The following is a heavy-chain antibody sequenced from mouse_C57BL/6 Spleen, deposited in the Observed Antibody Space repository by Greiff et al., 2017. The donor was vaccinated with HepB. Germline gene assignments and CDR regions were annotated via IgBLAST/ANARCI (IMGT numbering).Heavy chain of an antibody. CDR3: ARDYSTHNYYAMDY. Sequence: EVQLVESGGGLVKPGGSLKLSCAASGFTFSDYGMHWVRQAPEKGLEWVAYISSGSSTIYYADTVKGRFTISRDNAKNTLFLQMTSLRSEDTAMYYCARDYSTHNYYAMDYWGQGTSVTVSS. J-gene: IGHJ4*01. CDR1: GFTFSDYG. CDR2: ISSGSSTI. D-gene: IGHD1-1*01. V-gene: IGHV5-17*01.